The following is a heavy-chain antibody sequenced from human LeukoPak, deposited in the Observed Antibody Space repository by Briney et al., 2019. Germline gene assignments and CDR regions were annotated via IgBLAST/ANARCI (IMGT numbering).Heavy chain of an antibody. Sequence: SETLSLTCTVSGASISSYYWSWIRQSPGKGLEWIGYIYYGGSTDYNPSLKSRVTISVDTSKKQFSLKVNSVTAADTAVYYCATSIAAADGMDVWGPGTTVTVSS. V-gene: IGHV4-59*01. CDR3: ATSIAAADGMDV. CDR2: IYYGGST. CDR1: GASISSYY. D-gene: IGHD6-13*01. J-gene: IGHJ6*02.